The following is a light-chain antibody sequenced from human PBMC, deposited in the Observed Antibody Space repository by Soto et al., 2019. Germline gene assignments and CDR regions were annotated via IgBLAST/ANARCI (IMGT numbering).Light chain of an antibody. V-gene: IGLV2-23*01. J-gene: IGLJ1*01. CDR1: SSDVGSYNL. Sequence: QSALTQPASVSGSPGQSITISCTGTSSDVGSYNLVSWYQQHPGKAPKLMIHEGSKRPSGVSNRFSGSKSGNTASLTISGLQAEDEADYYCCSYAGSSTWVFGTGTKLTVL. CDR3: CSYAGSSTWV. CDR2: EGS.